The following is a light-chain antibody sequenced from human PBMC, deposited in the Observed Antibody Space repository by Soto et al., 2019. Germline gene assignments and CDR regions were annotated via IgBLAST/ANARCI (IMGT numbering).Light chain of an antibody. J-gene: IGKJ2*01. CDR2: QAS. CDR1: QSISSW. Sequence: DIQMTQSPSTLSASVGDRVNITCRASQSISSWLAWYQQKPGKAPKLLIYQASSLKSGVPSRFSGSGSGTEFTLTISSLQPDDFARYCCQQYNTYYTFGQGTKLEIK. V-gene: IGKV1-5*03. CDR3: QQYNTYYT.